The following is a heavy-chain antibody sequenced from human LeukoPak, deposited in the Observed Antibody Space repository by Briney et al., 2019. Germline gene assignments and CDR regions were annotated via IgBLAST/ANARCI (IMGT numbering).Heavy chain of an antibody. D-gene: IGHD5-18*01. CDR1: GFTFSSYA. Sequence: PGGSLRISCAASGFTFSSYAMSWVRQAPGKGLEWVSAISGSGGSTYYADSVKGRFTISRDNSKNTLYLQMNSLRAEDTAVYYCARDSHEYSYGVRPRGYFDYWGQGTLVTVSS. CDR3: ARDSHEYSYGVRPRGYFDY. J-gene: IGHJ4*02. CDR2: ISGSGGST. V-gene: IGHV3-23*01.